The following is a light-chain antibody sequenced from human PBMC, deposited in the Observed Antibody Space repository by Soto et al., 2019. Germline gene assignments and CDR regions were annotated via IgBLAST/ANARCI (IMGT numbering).Light chain of an antibody. J-gene: IGKJ5*01. Sequence: EVVWTHSPGTLSLSPGERATLSCRASQSVTNTYLALYQQQPGQAPRLLIYITSRRATGIPDRFTGSGSVKHFIITIGRLEPEDFAVYYCQQRSNWQFVQETRLDLK. CDR2: ITS. V-gene: IGKV3D-20*02. CDR1: QSVTNTY. CDR3: QQRSNWQ.